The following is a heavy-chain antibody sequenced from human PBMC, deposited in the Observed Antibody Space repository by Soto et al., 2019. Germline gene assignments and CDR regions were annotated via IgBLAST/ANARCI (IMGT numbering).Heavy chain of an antibody. CDR1: GITFINAW. CDR3: TTDPGDYEDF. Sequence: EVQLVETGGDLVKHGGCLRLSCTASGITFINAWMSWVRQVPGKGLEWVGRIKNRVDGGTADYAAPVRGRFTISRDDSKNTLFLQMNSLEVEDTAVYYCTTDPGDYEDFWGQGTLVTVSS. D-gene: IGHD4-17*01. V-gene: IGHV3-15*01. CDR2: IKNRVDGGTA. J-gene: IGHJ4*02.